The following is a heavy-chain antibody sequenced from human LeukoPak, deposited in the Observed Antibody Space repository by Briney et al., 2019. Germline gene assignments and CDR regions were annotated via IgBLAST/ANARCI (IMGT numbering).Heavy chain of an antibody. CDR3: ARDSPGQQWLVQVIDY. V-gene: IGHV1-46*01. D-gene: IGHD6-19*01. CDR2: INPSGGNT. J-gene: IGHJ4*02. Sequence: ASVKVSCKASGYTFTSYYMHWVRQAPGQGLEWMGIINPSGGNTSYARKFQGRVTMTRDTSTSTVYMELSSLRSEDTAVYYCARDSPGQQWLVQVIDYWGQGTLVTVSS. CDR1: GYTFTSYY.